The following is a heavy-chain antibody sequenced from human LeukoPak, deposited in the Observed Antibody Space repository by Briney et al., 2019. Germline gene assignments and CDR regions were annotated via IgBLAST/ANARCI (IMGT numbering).Heavy chain of an antibody. CDR3: ARSPGNYYGMDV. CDR1: GGSFSGYY. CDR2: INHSGST. D-gene: IGHD3-10*01. Sequence: PSETLSLTCAVYGGSFSGYYWSWIRQPPGKGLEWIGEINHSGSTNYNPSLKSRVTISVDTPKNQFSLKLSSVTAADTAVYYCARSPGNYYGMDVWGQGTTVTVSS. J-gene: IGHJ6*02. V-gene: IGHV4-34*01.